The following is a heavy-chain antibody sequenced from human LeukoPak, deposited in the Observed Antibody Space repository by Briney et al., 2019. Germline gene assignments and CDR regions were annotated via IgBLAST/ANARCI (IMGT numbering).Heavy chain of an antibody. J-gene: IGHJ5*02. CDR3: ARITYDFWSGYYMPDDP. D-gene: IGHD3-3*01. Sequence: ASVKVSCKASGYTFTNYGISWVRQAPGQGLEWMGWISIYNGNTDYAQKLRGRVTMTTDTYTSTAYMELRSLRSVDTAVYYCARITYDFWSGYYMPDDPWGQGTLVTVSS. V-gene: IGHV1-18*01. CDR2: ISIYNGNT. CDR1: GYTFTNYG.